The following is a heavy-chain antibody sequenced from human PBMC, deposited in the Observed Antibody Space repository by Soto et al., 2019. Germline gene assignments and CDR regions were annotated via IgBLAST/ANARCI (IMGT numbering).Heavy chain of an antibody. V-gene: IGHV3-21*01. CDR2: ISSSSSYI. D-gene: IGHD3-16*01. J-gene: IGHJ6*02. Sequence: GGSLRLSXAASGFTFSSYSMNWVRQAPGKGLEWVSSISSSSSYIYYADSVKGRFTISRDNAKNSLYLQMNSLRAEDTAVYYCARIKGSGEYYYYGMDVWGQGTTVTVSS. CDR3: ARIKGSGEYYYYGMDV. CDR1: GFTFSSYS.